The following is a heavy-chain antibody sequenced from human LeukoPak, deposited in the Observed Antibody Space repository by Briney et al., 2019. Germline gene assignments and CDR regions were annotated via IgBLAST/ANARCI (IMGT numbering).Heavy chain of an antibody. V-gene: IGHV4-38-2*02. CDR1: AYSISSGYY. CDR3: ARVEGYD. CDR2: IYCSGST. J-gene: IGHJ4*02. D-gene: IGHD5-18*01. Sequence: SETLSLTCTVSAYSISSGYYWGWIRQPPGKGLEWIGSIYCSGSTYYNPSLKSRVTISVDTSKNQFSLKLSSVTAADTAVYYCARVEGYDWGQGTLVTVSS.